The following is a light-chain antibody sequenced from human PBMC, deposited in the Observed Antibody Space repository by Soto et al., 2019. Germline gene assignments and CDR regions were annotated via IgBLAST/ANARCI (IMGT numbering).Light chain of an antibody. CDR2: AAS. V-gene: IGKV1-8*01. CDR1: QGISSY. Sequence: AIRMTQSPSSLSASTGDRVTSTCRASQGISSYLAWYQQKPGKAPKLLIYAASTLQSGVPSRFSGSGSGTEFTLTISSLQPDDFATYYCQQYNSYPLTFGGGTKVDIK. CDR3: QQYNSYPLT. J-gene: IGKJ4*01.